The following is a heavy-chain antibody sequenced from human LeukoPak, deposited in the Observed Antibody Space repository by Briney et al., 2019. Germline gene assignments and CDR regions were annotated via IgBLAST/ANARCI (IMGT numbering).Heavy chain of an antibody. V-gene: IGHV3-30*18. CDR2: ISYDGSNK. CDR1: GFTFSSYG. CDR3: AKDRLTGRYWYFDL. Sequence: PGRSLRLSCAASGFTFSSYGMHWVRQAPGKGLEWVAVISYDGSNKYYADSVKGRFTISRDNSKNTLYLQMNSLRAEDTAVYYCAKDRLTGRYWYFDLWGRGTLVTVSS. D-gene: IGHD7-27*01. J-gene: IGHJ2*01.